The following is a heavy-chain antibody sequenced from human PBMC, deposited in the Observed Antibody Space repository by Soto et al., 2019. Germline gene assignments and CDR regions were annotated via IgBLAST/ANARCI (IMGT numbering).Heavy chain of an antibody. CDR1: GYTFTSYG. CDR2: ISAYNGNT. D-gene: IGHD3-22*01. V-gene: IGHV1-18*01. CDR3: GRETRGYYDSSGDAFDI. Sequence: ASVKVSCKASGYTFTSYGISWVRQAPGQGLEWMGWISAYNGNTNYAQKLQGRVTMTTDTSTSTAYMELRSLRSDDTAVYYCGRETRGYYDSSGDAFDIWGQGTMVTVSS. J-gene: IGHJ3*02.